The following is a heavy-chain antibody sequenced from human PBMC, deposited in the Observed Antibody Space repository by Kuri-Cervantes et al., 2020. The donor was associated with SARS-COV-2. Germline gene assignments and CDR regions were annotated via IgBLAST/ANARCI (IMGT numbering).Heavy chain of an antibody. Sequence: GESLKISCAVSGFSFNDQYMSWIRQAPGKGLEWVSHINGDSTVIEYADSVKGRFIISRDNAKKSLYLQMNSLRAEDTAVYYCANDPNRNHYWGQGALVTVSS. CDR2: INGDSTVI. CDR1: GFSFNDQY. D-gene: IGHD2/OR15-2a*01. V-gene: IGHV3-11*01. J-gene: IGHJ4*02. CDR3: ANDPNRNHY.